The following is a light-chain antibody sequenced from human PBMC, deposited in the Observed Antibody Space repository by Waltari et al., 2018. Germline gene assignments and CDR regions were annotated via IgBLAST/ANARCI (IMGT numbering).Light chain of an antibody. J-gene: IGKJ4*01. CDR1: QNIGTY. Sequence: LSASIGDRVTIACRASQNIGTYLSWYQQKPGRAPKLLIYGAFNLQSGVPSRFSGSGSGTGFTLTISSLQPEDFATYYCQQSFSASALTFGGGTKVEIK. V-gene: IGKV1-39*01. CDR3: QQSFSASALT. CDR2: GAF.